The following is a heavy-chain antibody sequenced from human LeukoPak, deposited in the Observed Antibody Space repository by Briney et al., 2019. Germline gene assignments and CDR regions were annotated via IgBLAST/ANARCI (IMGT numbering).Heavy chain of an antibody. D-gene: IGHD2-2*01. CDR3: ARSGFLGYCSSTSCYLRGSKVAVWFDP. CDR1: GGSFSGYY. J-gene: IGHJ5*02. CDR2: INHSGST. V-gene: IGHV4-34*01. Sequence: SETLSLTCAVYGGSFSGYYWSWIRQPPGNGLEWIGEINHSGSTNYNPSLKSRVTISVDTSKNQFSLKLSSVTAADTAVYYCARSGFLGYCSSTSCYLRGSKVAVWFDPWGQGTLVTVSS.